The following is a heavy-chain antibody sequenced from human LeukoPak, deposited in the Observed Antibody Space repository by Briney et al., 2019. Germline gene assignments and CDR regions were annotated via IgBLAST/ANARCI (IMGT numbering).Heavy chain of an antibody. J-gene: IGHJ3*02. D-gene: IGHD2-15*01. CDR2: INQSGST. CDR1: CVSFSGYY. Sequence: SETLSLTCSVYCVSFSGYYWSWIRQPPGKGLEWIGEINQSGSTNYNPSLKKRVTISVDTSKKKFSTKLSSVTAADTAVYYCATAASHRSWAFDIWGQGTMVTVSS. V-gene: IGHV4-34*01. CDR3: ATAASHRSWAFDI.